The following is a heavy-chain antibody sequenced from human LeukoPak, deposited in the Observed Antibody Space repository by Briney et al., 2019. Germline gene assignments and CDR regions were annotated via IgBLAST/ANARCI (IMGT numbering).Heavy chain of an antibody. CDR2: IYSGGST. D-gene: IGHD3-16*01. V-gene: IGHV3-53*01. CDR3: ARSLRVGFDI. CDR1: GFTVSSNY. Sequence: GGSLRLSCAASGFTVSSNYMSWVRQATGKGLEWVSVIYSGGSTYYADSVKGRFTVSRDNSKNTLYLQMNSLRAEDTAVYYCARSLRVGFDIWGEGATGTVSS. J-gene: IGHJ3*02.